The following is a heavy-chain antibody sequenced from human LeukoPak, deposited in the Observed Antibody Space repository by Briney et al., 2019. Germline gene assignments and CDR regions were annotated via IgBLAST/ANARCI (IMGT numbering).Heavy chain of an antibody. CDR1: GYKFSNYW. V-gene: IGHV5-51*01. Sequence: GESLKISCKGSGYKFSNYWIGWVRQMPGKGLECMGIIYPGDSDTRYSPSFQGQVTISVDKSINTAYLQWSSLKAADTVIYYCARGEITGTPVYYWGQGTLVTVSS. CDR3: ARGEITGTPVYY. J-gene: IGHJ4*02. D-gene: IGHD1-7*01. CDR2: IYPGDSDT.